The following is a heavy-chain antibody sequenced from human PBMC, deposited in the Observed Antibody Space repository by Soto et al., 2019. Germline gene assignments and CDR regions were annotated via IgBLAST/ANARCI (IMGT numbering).Heavy chain of an antibody. J-gene: IGHJ3*02. V-gene: IGHV3-48*01. D-gene: IGHD3-22*01. Sequence: PGGSLRLSCAAAGFTFSSNDMNWVRQAPGKGLEWVSYISSSSNSIYYADSVKGRFTISRDNAKNSLYLQMNSLRAEDTAVYYCARCIYYYDSSGCVFDIWGQGTMVTVSS. CDR2: ISSSSNSI. CDR1: GFTFSSND. CDR3: ARCIYYYDSSGCVFDI.